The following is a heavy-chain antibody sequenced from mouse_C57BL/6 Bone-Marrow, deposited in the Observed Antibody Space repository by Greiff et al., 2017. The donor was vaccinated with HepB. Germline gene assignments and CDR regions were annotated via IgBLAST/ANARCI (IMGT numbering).Heavy chain of an antibody. CDR3: TSRRGGAMDY. CDR2: IDPENGDT. Sequence: EVQLQHSGAELVRPGASVKLSCTASGFNIKDDYMHWVKQRPEQGLEWIGWIDPENGDTEYASKFQGKATITADTSSNTAYLQLSSLTSEDTAVYYCTSRRGGAMDYWGQGTSVTVSS. CDR1: GFNIKDDY. J-gene: IGHJ4*01. V-gene: IGHV14-4*01.